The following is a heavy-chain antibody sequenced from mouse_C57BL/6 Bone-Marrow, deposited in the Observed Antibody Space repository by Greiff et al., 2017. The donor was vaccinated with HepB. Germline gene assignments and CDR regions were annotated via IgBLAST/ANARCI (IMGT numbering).Heavy chain of an antibody. Sequence: EVQWVESGAELVKPGASVKLSCTASGFNIKDYYMHWVKQRTEQGLELIGRIDPEDGETKYDPKFQGKATITADTSSNTAYLQLSSLTSEYTAVYYGATYGNLYYYAMDYWGQGTSGTVAS. D-gene: IGHD2-1*01. J-gene: IGHJ4*01. V-gene: IGHV14-2*01. CDR1: GFNIKDYY. CDR3: ATYGNLYYYAMDY. CDR2: IDPEDGET.